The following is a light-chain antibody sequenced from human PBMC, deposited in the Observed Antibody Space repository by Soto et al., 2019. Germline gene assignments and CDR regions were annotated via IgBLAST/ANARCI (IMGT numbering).Light chain of an antibody. CDR3: QSYDSSLRGSV. V-gene: IGLV1-40*01. CDR2: GNS. J-gene: IGLJ2*01. CDR1: SSNIGAGYD. Sequence: QSVLTQPPSVSGAPGQRVTISCTGSSSNIGAGYDVHWYQQLPGTAPKLLIYGNSNRPSGVPDRFSGSKSGTSASLAITGLQAADEADYSCQSYDSSLRGSVFGGGTKLTVL.